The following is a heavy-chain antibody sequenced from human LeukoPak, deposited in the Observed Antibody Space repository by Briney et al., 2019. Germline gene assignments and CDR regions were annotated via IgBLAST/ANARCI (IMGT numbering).Heavy chain of an antibody. CDR1: GFTFSSHG. CDR2: ISGSADTT. J-gene: IGHJ4*02. CDR3: AKDEGGTYYYGSGTYYLGRRHFDY. Sequence: PGGTLRLSCAASGFTFSSHGMSWVRQAPGKGLEWVSGISGSADTTYYADSVKGRFTISRENLKKTLYMQMKSLRAEDTGVYYCAKDEGGTYYYGSGTYYLGRRHFDYWGQGTLVTVSS. V-gene: IGHV3-23*01. D-gene: IGHD3-10*01.